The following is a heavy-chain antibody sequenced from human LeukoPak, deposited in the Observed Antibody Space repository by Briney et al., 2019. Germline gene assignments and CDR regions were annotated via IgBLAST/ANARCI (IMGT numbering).Heavy chain of an antibody. CDR3: AREANGGMGGRYYYYYSDV. J-gene: IGHJ6*03. CDR1: GGSIGSYS. V-gene: IGHV4-4*07. D-gene: IGHD1-1*01. CDR2: IYASGST. Sequence: PSETLSLTCTVSGGSIGSYSWSWIRQPAGKGLEWIGRIYASGSTDYSPSLKSRVTMSVDTSKNQSSLKLNYVIAADTAVYYCAREANGGMGGRYYYYYSDVWGKGTTVTVSS.